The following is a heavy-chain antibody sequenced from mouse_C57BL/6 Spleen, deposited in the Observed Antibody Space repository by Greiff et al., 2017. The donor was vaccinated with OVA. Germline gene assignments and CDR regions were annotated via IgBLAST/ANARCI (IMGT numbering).Heavy chain of an antibody. D-gene: IGHD2-2*01. V-gene: IGHV1-15*01. CDR2: LDPETGGT. CDR3: TRPYGYDSFAY. Sequence: QVQLQQSGAELVRPGASVTLSCKASGYTFTDYEMHWVKQTPVHGLEWIGALDPETGGTAYNQKFKGKAILTADKASSTAYMELRSLTSEDSAVYYCTRPYGYDSFAYWGQGTLVTVSA. CDR1: GYTFTDYE. J-gene: IGHJ3*01.